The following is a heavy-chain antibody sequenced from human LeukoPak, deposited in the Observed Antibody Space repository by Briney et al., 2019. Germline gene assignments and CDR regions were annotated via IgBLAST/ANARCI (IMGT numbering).Heavy chain of an antibody. J-gene: IGHJ5*02. CDR3: ARVAYNWNYGNWFDP. CDR2: INPNSGGT. Sequence: GASVKVSCKASGYTFTGYYMHWVRQAPGRGLEWMGWINPNSGGTNYAQKFQGRVTMTRDTSISTAYMELSRLRSDDTAVYYCARVAYNWNYGNWFDPWGQGTLVTVSS. D-gene: IGHD1-7*01. CDR1: GYTFTGYY. V-gene: IGHV1-2*02.